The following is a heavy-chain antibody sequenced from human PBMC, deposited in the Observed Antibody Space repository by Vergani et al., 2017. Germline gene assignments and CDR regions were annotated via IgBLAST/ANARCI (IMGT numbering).Heavy chain of an antibody. CDR2: IIPILGIA. V-gene: IGHV1-69*08. CDR3: ARDRADLHYYYYMDV. CDR1: GVTFSSYT. D-gene: IGHD6-25*01. J-gene: IGHJ6*03. Sequence: QVQLVQSGAAVKKPGSSVKVSCKASGVTFSSYTISWVRQAPGQGLEWMGRIIPILGIANYAQKFQGRVTITADKSTSTAYMELSSLRSEDTAVYYCARDRADLHYYYYMDVWGKGTTVTVSS.